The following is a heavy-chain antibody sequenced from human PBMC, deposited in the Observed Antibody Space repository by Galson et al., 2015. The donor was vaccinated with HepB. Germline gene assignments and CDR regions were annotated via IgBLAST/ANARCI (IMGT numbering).Heavy chain of an antibody. J-gene: IGHJ3*02. CDR1: GFTFTSSA. CDR2: IVVGSGNT. CDR3: AASRNQLLWREDAFAI. D-gene: IGHD2-2*01. Sequence: SVKVSCKASGFTFTSSAMQWVRQARGQRLEWIGWIVVGSGNTNYAQKFQERVTITRDMSTSTAYMELSSLRSEDTAVYYCAASRNQLLWREDAFAIWGQGTMVTVSS. V-gene: IGHV1-58*02.